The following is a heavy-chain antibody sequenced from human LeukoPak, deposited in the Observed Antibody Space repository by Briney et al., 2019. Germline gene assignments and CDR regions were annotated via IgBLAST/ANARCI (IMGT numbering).Heavy chain of an antibody. V-gene: IGHV3-15*01. Sequence: PGGSLRLSCAASGFTFSNAWMSWVRQAPGKGLEWVGRIKSKTDGGTRDYAAPVKGRFTISRDDSKNTLYLQMNSLKTEDTAVYYCTTDGLSAYYDFWSGYYYFDYWGQGTLVTVSS. CDR2: IKSKTDGGTR. CDR1: GFTFSNAW. D-gene: IGHD3-3*01. CDR3: TTDGLSAYYDFWSGYYYFDY. J-gene: IGHJ4*02.